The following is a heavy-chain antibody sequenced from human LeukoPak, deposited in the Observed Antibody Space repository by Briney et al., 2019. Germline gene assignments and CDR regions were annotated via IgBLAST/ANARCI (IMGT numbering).Heavy chain of an antibody. Sequence: SETLSLTCTVSGGSISSYYWSWIRPPPGKGLEWIGYIYYSGSTNYNPSLKNRVTISVDTSKNQFSLKLSSVTAADTAVYYCARDHTTVTTSEGPTLVEWGQGTLVTVSS. J-gene: IGHJ4*02. CDR2: IYYSGST. D-gene: IGHD4-17*01. CDR1: GGSISSYY. V-gene: IGHV4-59*01. CDR3: ARDHTTVTTSEGPTLVE.